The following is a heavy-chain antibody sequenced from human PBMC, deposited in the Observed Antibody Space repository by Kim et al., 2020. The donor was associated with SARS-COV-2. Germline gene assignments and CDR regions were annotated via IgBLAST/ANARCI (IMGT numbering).Heavy chain of an antibody. Sequence: GGSLRLSGAASGFTFDSYEINWVRQAPGKGLEWVSYISDSGSTTYYADSVKGRFTVATDNAKNSLVLQMNSRRAEDTAVYYCARESVTGTDAFDIWGQGTLVTVSS. D-gene: IGHD6-19*01. CDR1: GFTFDSYE. CDR2: ISDSGSTT. CDR3: ARESVTGTDAFDI. V-gene: IGHV3-48*03. J-gene: IGHJ3*02.